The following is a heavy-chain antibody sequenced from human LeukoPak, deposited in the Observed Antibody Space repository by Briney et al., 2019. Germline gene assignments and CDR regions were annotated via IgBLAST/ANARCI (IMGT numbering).Heavy chain of an antibody. Sequence: PGGSLRLSCAASGFTFSSYGMHWVRQAPGKGLEWVAFIRYDGSDKYYADSVKGRFTISRDNSKNTLYLQMNSLRAEDTAVYYYAKGYSYGYWTFDYWGQGTLVTVSA. D-gene: IGHD5-18*01. CDR2: IRYDGSDK. J-gene: IGHJ4*02. CDR3: AKGYSYGYWTFDY. V-gene: IGHV3-30*02. CDR1: GFTFSSYG.